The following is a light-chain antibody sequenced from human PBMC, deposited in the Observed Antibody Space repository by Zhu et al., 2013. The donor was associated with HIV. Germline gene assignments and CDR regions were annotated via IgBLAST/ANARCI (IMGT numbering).Light chain of an antibody. Sequence: EIVLTQSPGTLSLSPGERATLSCRASQTVSSSYLAWYQHKPGQAPRLLIYGASTRATGIPDRFSGSGSGTDFTLTISRLEPEDFAVYYCQQHGGSSWTFGQGTKVGNQT. CDR1: QTVSSSY. CDR3: QQHGGSSWT. V-gene: IGKV3-20*01. CDR2: GAS. J-gene: IGKJ1*01.